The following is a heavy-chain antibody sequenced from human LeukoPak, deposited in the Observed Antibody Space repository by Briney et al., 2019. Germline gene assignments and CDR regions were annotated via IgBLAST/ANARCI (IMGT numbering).Heavy chain of an antibody. CDR2: INSDGSST. J-gene: IGHJ6*02. D-gene: IGHD2-2*01. V-gene: IGHV3-74*01. Sequence: GGSLRLSCAASGFTFSSYWMHWVRHAPGKGLVWVSRINSDGSSTSYADSVKGRFTISRDNAKNTLYLQMNSLRAEDPAVYYCARGSYCSSTSCLYYYYYYGMDVWGQGTTVTVSS. CDR3: ARGSYCSSTSCLYYYYYYGMDV. CDR1: GFTFSSYW.